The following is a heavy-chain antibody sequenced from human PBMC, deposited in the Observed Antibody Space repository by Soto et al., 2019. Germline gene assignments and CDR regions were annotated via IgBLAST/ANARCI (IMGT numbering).Heavy chain of an antibody. CDR1: GYTFTGYY. V-gene: IGHV1-2*04. D-gene: IGHD3-22*01. CDR2: INPNSGGT. J-gene: IGHJ4*02. CDR3: ARDYYDSSGLYGRDY. Sequence: ASVKVSCKASGYTFTGYYMHWVRQAPGQGLEWMGWINPNSGGTNYAQKFQGWVTMTRDTSISTAYMELSRLRSDDTAVYYCARDYYDSSGLYGRDYWGQGTLVTVSS.